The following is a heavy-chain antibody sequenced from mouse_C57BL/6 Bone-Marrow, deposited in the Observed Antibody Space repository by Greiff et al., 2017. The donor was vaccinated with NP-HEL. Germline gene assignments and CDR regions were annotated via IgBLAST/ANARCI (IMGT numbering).Heavy chain of an antibody. CDR2: INSDGGST. CDR3: SRHELRRGYFDV. D-gene: IGHD1-1*01. CDR1: EYEFPSHD. V-gene: IGHV5-2*01. Sequence: EVKLMESGGGLVQPGESLKLSCESNEYEFPSHDMSWVRKTPEKRLELVAAINSDGGSTYYPDTMERRFIISSDNTKKTLYLQMSSLRSEDTALYYCSRHELRRGYFDVWGTGTTVTVSS. J-gene: IGHJ1*03.